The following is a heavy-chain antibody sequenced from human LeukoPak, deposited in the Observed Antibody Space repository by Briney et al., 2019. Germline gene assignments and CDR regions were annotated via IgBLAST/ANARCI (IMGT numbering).Heavy chain of an antibody. Sequence: GASVKVSFKSSGYTLTSYYMYWVRQAPGQGLEWMGIINPSGGSTSYAQKFQGRVTMTRDTSTSTVYMELSSLRSEDTAVYYCARDSGMVRGTVDYWGQGTLVTVSS. D-gene: IGHD3-10*01. CDR2: INPSGGST. V-gene: IGHV1-46*01. J-gene: IGHJ4*02. CDR1: GYTLTSYY. CDR3: ARDSGMVRGTVDY.